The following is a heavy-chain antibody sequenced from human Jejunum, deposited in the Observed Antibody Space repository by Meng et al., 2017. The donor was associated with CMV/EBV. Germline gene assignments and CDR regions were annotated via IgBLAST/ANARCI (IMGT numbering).Heavy chain of an antibody. D-gene: IGHD3-10*01. V-gene: IGHV3-15*01. CDR1: FTFSDAW. CDR2: IKSKIDGGTT. Sequence: FTFSDAWMSWVRQAPGKGLEWVGRIKSKIDGGTTDYAAPVKGRFTISRDDSKDTLYLQMNSLESEDTAVYYCTTGAYGSGSYPFEHWGQGTLVTVSS. J-gene: IGHJ4*02. CDR3: TTGAYGSGSYPFEH.